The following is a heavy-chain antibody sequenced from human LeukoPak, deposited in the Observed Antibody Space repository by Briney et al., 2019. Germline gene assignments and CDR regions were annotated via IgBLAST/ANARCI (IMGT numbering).Heavy chain of an antibody. CDR3: TRGIENYDSSGNYFDS. J-gene: IGHJ4*02. V-gene: IGHV1-2*02. Sequence: ASVKVSCEASGNTFGGYHMHWVRQAPGQGLEWMGCINPNRGGTNYAQKFQGRVTMTTDTSMTTAYMELSSLTSDDTAIYFCTRGIENYDSSGNYFDSWGQGTLVTVSS. CDR1: GNTFGGYH. CDR2: INPNRGGT. D-gene: IGHD3-22*01.